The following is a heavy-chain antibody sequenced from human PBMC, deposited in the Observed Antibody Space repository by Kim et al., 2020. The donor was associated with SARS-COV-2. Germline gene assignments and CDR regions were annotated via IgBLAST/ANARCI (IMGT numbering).Heavy chain of an antibody. CDR2: IKQDGSEK. Sequence: GGSLRLSCVASGFIFTNYWMSWVRHTPGKGLEWVANIKQDGSEKHSVDSMKARFTISRDNAKNSVFLQMDSLRVEDTAVYHCARIGYSSSSFDFWGRGTLVTVSS. CDR1: GFIFTNYW. D-gene: IGHD6-6*01. V-gene: IGHV3-7*03. J-gene: IGHJ4*02. CDR3: ARIGYSSSSFDF.